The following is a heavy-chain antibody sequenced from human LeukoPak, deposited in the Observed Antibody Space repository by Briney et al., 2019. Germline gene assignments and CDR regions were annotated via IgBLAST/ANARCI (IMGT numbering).Heavy chain of an antibody. Sequence: PSETLSLTCTVSGGSFSSGSYYWSWIRQPPGKGLEWIGYIYYSGSTNYNPSLKSRVTISIDTSKNQFSLKLSSVTAADTAVYYCARDPVAGLYFQHWGQGTLVTVSS. CDR2: IYYSGST. D-gene: IGHD6-19*01. CDR3: ARDPVAGLYFQH. V-gene: IGHV4-61*01. J-gene: IGHJ1*01. CDR1: GGSFSSGSYY.